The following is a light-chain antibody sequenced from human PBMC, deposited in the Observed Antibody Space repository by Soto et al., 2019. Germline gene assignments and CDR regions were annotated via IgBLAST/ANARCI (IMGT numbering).Light chain of an antibody. CDR2: SGN. V-gene: IGLV1-44*01. Sequence: QAVVTQPPSASGTPGQRVTISCSGSSSNVGSYTVYWYQQLPGTAPKVLIYSGNRRPSGVPARFSGSTSGTSASLAISGLQSEDEADYYCAAWDDSLNGVVFGGGTKLTVL. J-gene: IGLJ2*01. CDR3: AAWDDSLNGVV. CDR1: SSNVGSYT.